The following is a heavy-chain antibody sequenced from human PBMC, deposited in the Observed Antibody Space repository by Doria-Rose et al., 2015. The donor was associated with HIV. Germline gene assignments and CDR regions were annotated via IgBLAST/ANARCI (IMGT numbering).Heavy chain of an antibody. CDR2: MFSDDER. Sequence: QITLKESGPVLVKPTETLTLTCTVSGVSLSSPGMGVSWIRQPPGKALEWLVNMFSDDERSYKPSLKSRLTISRGTSKSQVVLTMTDMDPVDTATYYCARIKSSRWYHKYYFDFWGQGTLVIVSA. D-gene: IGHD6-13*01. J-gene: IGHJ4*02. CDR3: ARIKSSRWYHKYYFDF. CDR1: GVSLSSPGMG. V-gene: IGHV2-26*01.